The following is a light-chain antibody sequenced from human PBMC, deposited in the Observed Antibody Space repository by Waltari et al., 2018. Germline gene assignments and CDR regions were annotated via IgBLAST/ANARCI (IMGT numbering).Light chain of an antibody. CDR1: QTINSW. J-gene: IGKJ4*01. CDR2: KTS. CDR3: LQSNSSPLT. Sequence: DIQMTQSPSSLSASVGDTVTLTCRASQTINSWLDWYQQKPGKAPKLLIYKTSSLQTGVPSRFSGSGSGTDFTLTISSLQPEDFATYYCLQSNSSPLTFGGGTKVEIK. V-gene: IGKV1-12*01.